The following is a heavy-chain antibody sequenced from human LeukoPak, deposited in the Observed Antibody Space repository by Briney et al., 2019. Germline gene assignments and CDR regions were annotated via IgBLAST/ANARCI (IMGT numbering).Heavy chain of an antibody. CDR2: IGTAGNYI. CDR3: ATNLFCASASCL. V-gene: IGHV3-21*01. CDR1: GFTFSDYT. Sequence: GGSLRLSCAASGFTFSDYTMNWVRQAPGKGLEWLSSIGTAGNYIFYADSEQGRFTISRDNANDSLYLEMKSLRVEDTATYYCATNLFCASASCLWGQGTLVTVSS. D-gene: IGHD2-2*01. J-gene: IGHJ4*02.